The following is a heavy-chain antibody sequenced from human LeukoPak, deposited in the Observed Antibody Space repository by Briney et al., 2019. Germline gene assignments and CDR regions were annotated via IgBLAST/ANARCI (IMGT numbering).Heavy chain of an antibody. V-gene: IGHV1-2*02. J-gene: IGHJ4*02. D-gene: IGHD3-22*01. CDR1: GYTFTGYY. CDR2: INPNSGGT. CDR3: ARVPYYYDSSGYYVAPPYDSNYFDY. Sequence: GASVKVSCKASGYTFTGYYMHWVRQAPGQGLKWMGWINPNSGGTNYAQKFQGRVTTTRDTSISTAYMELSRLRSDDTAVYYCARVPYYYDSSGYYVAPPYDSNYFDYWGQGTLVTVSS.